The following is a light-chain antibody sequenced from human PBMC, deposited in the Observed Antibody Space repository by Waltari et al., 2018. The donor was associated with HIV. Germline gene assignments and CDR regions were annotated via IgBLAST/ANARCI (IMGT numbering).Light chain of an antibody. CDR2: WAS. V-gene: IGKV4-1*01. CDR1: QSVLYSSNNKNY. Sequence: VMTQSPASLAVPLGGRATINCKSSQSVLYSSNNKNYLAWYQQKPGQPPKLLVYWASTRESGVPGRFSGSGSGTDFTLTISSLQAEDVAVYYCQQYYSSPLTFGGGTKVEIK. CDR3: QQYYSSPLT. J-gene: IGKJ4*01.